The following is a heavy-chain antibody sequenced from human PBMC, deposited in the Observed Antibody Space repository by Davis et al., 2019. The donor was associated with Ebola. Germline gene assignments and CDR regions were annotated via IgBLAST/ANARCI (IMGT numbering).Heavy chain of an antibody. Sequence: KVSCKGSGYSFTSYWIGWVRQTPGKGLEWMGIIYPGDSDTRYSPSFQGQVTISADKSISTAYLQWSSLKASDTAMYYCARLSSSSWYAYDYWGQGTLVTVSS. CDR2: IYPGDSDT. V-gene: IGHV5-51*01. CDR3: ARLSSSSWYAYDY. CDR1: GYSFTSYW. D-gene: IGHD6-13*01. J-gene: IGHJ4*02.